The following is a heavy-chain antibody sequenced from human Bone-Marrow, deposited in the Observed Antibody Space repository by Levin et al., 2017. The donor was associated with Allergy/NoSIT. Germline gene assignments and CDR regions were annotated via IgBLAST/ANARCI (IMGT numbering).Heavy chain of an antibody. CDR2: INSDGSST. V-gene: IGHV3-74*01. D-gene: IGHD2-2*01. J-gene: IGHJ4*02. CDR3: AIYCSSSSCYVTSS. CDR1: GFTFGSYW. Sequence: GESLKISCAASGFTFGSYWMHWVRQAPGKGPMWVSRINSDGSSTNYADSVKGRFTISRDNAKNTLYLQMNSLRAEDTAVYYCAIYCSSSSCYVTSSWGQGTLVTVSS.